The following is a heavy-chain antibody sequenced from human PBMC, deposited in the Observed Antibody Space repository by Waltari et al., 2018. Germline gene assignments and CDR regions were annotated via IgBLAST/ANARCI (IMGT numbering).Heavy chain of an antibody. Sequence: QVQLVQSGAEVKKPGASVKVSCKASGYTFTSYGISWVRQAPGQGLEWMGWVRDYNGNTNYAQKLQGRVTMTTDTSTSTAYMELRGLRSDDTAVYYCARDAVHGSGSYYRVGAFDIWGQGTMVTVSS. CDR2: VRDYNGNT. CDR3: ARDAVHGSGSYYRVGAFDI. CDR1: GYTFTSYG. J-gene: IGHJ3*02. V-gene: IGHV1-18*01. D-gene: IGHD3-10*01.